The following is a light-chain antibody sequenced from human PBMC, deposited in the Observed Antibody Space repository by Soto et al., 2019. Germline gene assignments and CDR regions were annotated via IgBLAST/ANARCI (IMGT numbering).Light chain of an antibody. CDR2: GAS. CDR1: QSVSNNY. Sequence: IVLTQSPCTLSMSPGERATLSWRASQSVSNNYLAWYQQQPGQAPRLLIYGASNRATGIPDRLSGSGSGTDFTLTISRMEPADFAVYYCQQYGSSGTFGQGTKVDIK. CDR3: QQYGSSGT. V-gene: IGKV3-20*01. J-gene: IGKJ1*01.